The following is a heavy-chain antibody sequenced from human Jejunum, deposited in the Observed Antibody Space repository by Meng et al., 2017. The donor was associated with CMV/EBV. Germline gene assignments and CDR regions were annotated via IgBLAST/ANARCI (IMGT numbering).Heavy chain of an antibody. CDR2: ISTNTGTP. D-gene: IGHD2/OR15-2a*01. V-gene: IGHV7-4-1*02. CDR1: GYTVSTYT. CDR3: ARGGNFDP. Sequence: EHRVQLVPELRKPGASGKVSCKASGYTVSTYTINWVRQAHGRGLEWMGWISTNTGTPTYTQGFTGRFVFSLDTSVSTAYLQISSLKAEDTAVYYCARGGNFDPWGQGTLVTVSS. J-gene: IGHJ5*02.